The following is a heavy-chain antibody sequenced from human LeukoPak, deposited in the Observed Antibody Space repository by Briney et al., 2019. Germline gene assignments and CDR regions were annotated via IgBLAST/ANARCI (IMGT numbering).Heavy chain of an antibody. Sequence: GGSPRLSCAASGFTFSSYAMSWVRQAPGKGLEWVSAISSSGSGTYYPDSVKGRFTISRDNSKNTLYLQMNSLRVEDTAVYYCAKVVNSGYYYYFDYWGQGTLVTVSS. V-gene: IGHV3-23*01. D-gene: IGHD3-22*01. CDR1: GFTFSSYA. J-gene: IGHJ4*02. CDR2: ISSSGSGT. CDR3: AKVVNSGYYYYFDY.